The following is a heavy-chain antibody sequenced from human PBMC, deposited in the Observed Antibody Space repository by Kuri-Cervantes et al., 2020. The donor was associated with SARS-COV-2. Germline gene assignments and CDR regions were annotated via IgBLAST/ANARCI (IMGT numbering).Heavy chain of an antibody. CDR2: INYGGGT. D-gene: IGHD3-3*01. Sequence: SQTLSLTCAVYGGSFSGYYWSWIRQPPGKGLEWIGEINYGGGTNYNPSLMSRVTISVDTSKNQFSLKLRPVTAADTAVYYCARGVRFLDPKYYYFYYYMDVWGKGTTVTVSS. CDR1: GGSFSGYY. CDR3: ARGVRFLDPKYYYFYYYMDV. J-gene: IGHJ6*03. V-gene: IGHV4-34*01.